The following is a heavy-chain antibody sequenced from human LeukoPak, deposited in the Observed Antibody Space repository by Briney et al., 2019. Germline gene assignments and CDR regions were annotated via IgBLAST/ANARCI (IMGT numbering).Heavy chain of an antibody. CDR1: GGSISSYY. CDR2: IYTSGST. V-gene: IGHV4-4*07. Sequence: PAETLSLTCTVSGGSISSYYWSWIRQPAGKGLEWIGRIYTSGSTNYNPSLKSRVTMSVDTSKNQFSLKLSSVTAADTAVYYCARTPNYYGSGTFDYWGQGTLVTVSS. J-gene: IGHJ4*02. D-gene: IGHD3-10*01. CDR3: ARTPNYYGSGTFDY.